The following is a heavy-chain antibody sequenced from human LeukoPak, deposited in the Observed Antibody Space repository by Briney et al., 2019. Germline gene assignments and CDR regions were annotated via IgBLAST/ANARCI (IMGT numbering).Heavy chain of an antibody. CDR3: ARDLDGGDPIDY. Sequence: GGSLRLSCAASGFAFKSAWMSWVRQAPGKGLEWLSYISSVSSTIYYADSVKGRFTISRDNAKNSLYLQMNRLRDEDTAVYYCARDLDGGDPIDYWGQGTLVTVSS. J-gene: IGHJ4*02. V-gene: IGHV3-48*02. CDR1: GFAFKSAW. D-gene: IGHD4-17*01. CDR2: ISSVSSTI.